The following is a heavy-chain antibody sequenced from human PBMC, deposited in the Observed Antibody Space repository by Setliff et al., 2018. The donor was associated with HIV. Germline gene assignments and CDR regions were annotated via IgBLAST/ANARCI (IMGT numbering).Heavy chain of an antibody. J-gene: IGHJ4*02. V-gene: IGHV1-18*01. CDR2: ISAYNGDT. CDR1: GYTFTSYG. D-gene: IGHD6-19*01. Sequence: ASVKVSCKASGYTFTSYGISWLRQAPGQGLEWMGWISAYNGDTQSTQRFRGRVTVTTDTSTNTAYMEVRSLRSDDTAVYYCARNSFPRAVTGTGPLFDYWGQGTLVTVSS. CDR3: ARNSFPRAVTGTGPLFDY.